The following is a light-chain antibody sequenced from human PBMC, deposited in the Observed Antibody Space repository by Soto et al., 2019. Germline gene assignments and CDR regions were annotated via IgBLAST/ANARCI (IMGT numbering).Light chain of an antibody. CDR1: SGSIASKY. V-gene: IGLV6-57*01. CDR3: QSYDSSTVV. Sequence: NFMLTQPHSVSESPGKTVTISCTRSSGSIASKYVQWYQQRPGSSPTTVIYEDKQRPSGVPERFSGSIDSSSNSVSLTISGLKTEDEADYYGQSYDSSTVVFGGGTKLTVL. CDR2: EDK. J-gene: IGLJ2*01.